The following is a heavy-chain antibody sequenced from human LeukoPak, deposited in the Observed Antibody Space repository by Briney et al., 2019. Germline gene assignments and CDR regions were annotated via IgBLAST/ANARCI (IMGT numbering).Heavy chain of an antibody. V-gene: IGHV1-69*01. CDR2: IIPIFGTA. CDR1: GGTFSSYA. D-gene: IGHD5-18*01. CDR3: ARERGSYGYYYYGMGV. Sequence: SVTVSCKASGGTFSSYAISWVRQAPGQGLEWMGGIIPIFGTANYAQKFQGRVTITADESTSTAYMELSSLRSEDTAVYYCARERGSYGYYYYGMGVWGKGTTVTVSS. J-gene: IGHJ6*04.